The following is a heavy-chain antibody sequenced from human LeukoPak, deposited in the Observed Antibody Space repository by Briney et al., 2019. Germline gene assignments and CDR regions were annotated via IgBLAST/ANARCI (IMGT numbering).Heavy chain of an antibody. V-gene: IGHV5-51*01. D-gene: IGHD1-26*01. J-gene: IGHJ3*02. CDR3: AAAVYCGSYLDGFDI. CDR1: GYSFTSYW. CDR2: LYPGDSDT. Sequence: GESLKIPCXGSGYSFTSYWIGWVRQMPGKGLEWMGILYPGDSDTRYSPSFQGQVTISADKSISTAYLQWSSLKASDTAMYYCAAAVYCGSYLDGFDIWGQGTMVTVSS.